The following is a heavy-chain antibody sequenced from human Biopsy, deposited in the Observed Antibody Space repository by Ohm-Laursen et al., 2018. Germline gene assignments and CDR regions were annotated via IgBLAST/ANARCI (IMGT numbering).Heavy chain of an antibody. V-gene: IGHV4-31*03. D-gene: IGHD1-26*01. Sequence: SQTLSLTCSVSGGSISVDGYYWAWIRQLPGKGLDWIGYIYHSGTTYYNPSLKSRLTMSVDTSKNEFSLRLRSVADADTAVYFCATFRASWDTTQGGDYWGQGTLVTVSS. J-gene: IGHJ4*02. CDR2: IYHSGTT. CDR3: ATFRASWDTTQGGDY. CDR1: GGSISVDGYY.